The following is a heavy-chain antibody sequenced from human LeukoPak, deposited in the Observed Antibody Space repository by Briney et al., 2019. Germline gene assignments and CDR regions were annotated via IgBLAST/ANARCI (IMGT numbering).Heavy chain of an antibody. J-gene: IGHJ5*02. CDR1: GGSISSGGYY. V-gene: IGHV4-30-2*01. CDR3: ARSIFGGPEGWFDP. Sequence: SETMTLTCTVSGGSISSGGYYCSWIRQPPGKGLEWIGYIYHSGSTYYNPSLKSRVTISVDRSKNQFSLKLSSVTAADTAVYYCARSIFGGPEGWFDPWGQGTLVTVSS. D-gene: IGHD3-3*01. CDR2: IYHSGST.